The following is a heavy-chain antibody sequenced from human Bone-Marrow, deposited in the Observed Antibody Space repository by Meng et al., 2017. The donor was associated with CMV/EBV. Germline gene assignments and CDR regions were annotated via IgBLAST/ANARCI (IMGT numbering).Heavy chain of an antibody. CDR3: TTDINMIVVVITINY. D-gene: IGHD3-22*01. J-gene: IGHJ4*02. V-gene: IGHV3-49*04. CDR1: GFTFGDYA. CDR2: IRRKAYGGTT. Sequence: GESLKISCTASGFTFGDYAMSWVRQAPGKGLEWVGFIRRKAYGGTTEYAASVKGRFTISRDDSKNTLYLQMNRLKTEDTGVYYCTTDINMIVVVITINYWGQGTLVTVSS.